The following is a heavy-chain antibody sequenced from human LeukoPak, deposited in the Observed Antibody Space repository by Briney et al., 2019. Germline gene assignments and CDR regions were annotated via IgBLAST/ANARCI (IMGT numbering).Heavy chain of an antibody. CDR1: GYTFTSYD. CDR3: ARGIRHYYDSSGRTRRYYYYYMDV. J-gene: IGHJ6*03. CDR2: MNPNSGNT. V-gene: IGHV1-8*01. Sequence: ASVKVSCKASGYTFTSYDINWVRQATGQGLEWMGWMNPNSGNTGYAQKFQGRVTMTRNTSISTAYMKLSSLRSEDTAVYYCARGIRHYYDSSGRTRRYYYYYMDVWGKGTTVTVSS. D-gene: IGHD3-22*01.